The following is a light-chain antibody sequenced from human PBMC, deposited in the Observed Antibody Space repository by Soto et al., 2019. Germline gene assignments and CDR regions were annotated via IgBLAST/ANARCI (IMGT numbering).Light chain of an antibody. J-gene: IGKJ4*01. V-gene: IGKV1-39*01. CDR1: QTISSY. CDR2: AAS. CDR3: QQYESQPFT. Sequence: DIQMTQSPSSLSASVGDRVTITCRASQTISSYLNWYQQKPGKAPKLLISAASSLQSGVPSRFGGSGSGTDFVLAIRSLQAEDVATYYCQQYESQPFTFGGGTKVEI.